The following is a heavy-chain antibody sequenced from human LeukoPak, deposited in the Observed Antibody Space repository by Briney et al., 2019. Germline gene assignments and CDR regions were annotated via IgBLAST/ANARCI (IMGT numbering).Heavy chain of an antibody. Sequence: PSETLSLTCNVSGGSITSHSWNWIRQSPGKGLEWIGYSYYSGSTNYNPSLKSRVTISVDTSKNQFSLKLSSVTAADTAVYYCATIKDDSSGYYYLGAFDIWGQGTMVTVSS. CDR3: ATIKDDSSGYYYLGAFDI. D-gene: IGHD3-22*01. V-gene: IGHV4-59*08. CDR2: SYYSGST. CDR1: GGSITSHS. J-gene: IGHJ3*02.